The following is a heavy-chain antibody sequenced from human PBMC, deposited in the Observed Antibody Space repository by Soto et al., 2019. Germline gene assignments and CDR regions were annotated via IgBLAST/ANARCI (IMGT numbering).Heavy chain of an antibody. CDR2: ISGDGVNK. CDR1: GFIFSDYA. J-gene: IGHJ4*02. CDR3: ARRLTTSVTAMGY. Sequence: GGSLRLSCSASGFIFSDYAINWVRQAPGKGLEWVAVISGDGVNKYIADSVKGRFIISRDNSRNTAFLQMNSLGLEDTAIYYCARRLTTSVTAMGYWGQGALVTVSS. D-gene: IGHD4-17*01. V-gene: IGHV3-30-3*01.